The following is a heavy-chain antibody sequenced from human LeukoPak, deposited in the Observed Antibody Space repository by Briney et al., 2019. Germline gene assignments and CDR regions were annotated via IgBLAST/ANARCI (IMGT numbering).Heavy chain of an antibody. J-gene: IGHJ4*02. CDR1: GGSFSGYY. CDR3: ARGNTYSSSWYRTFDY. Sequence: SETLSLTCAVYGGSFSGYYWSWIRQPPGKGLEWIGEINHSGSTNYNPSLKSRVTISVDTSKNRFSLKLSSVTAADTAVYYCARGNTYSSSWYRTFDYWGQGTLVTVSS. D-gene: IGHD6-13*01. CDR2: INHSGST. V-gene: IGHV4-34*01.